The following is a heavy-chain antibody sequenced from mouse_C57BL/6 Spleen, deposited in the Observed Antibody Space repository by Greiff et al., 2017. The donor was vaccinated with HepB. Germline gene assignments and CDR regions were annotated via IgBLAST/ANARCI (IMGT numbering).Heavy chain of an antibody. CDR3: ARWNYGSRFDY. CDR2: IYPGDGDT. J-gene: IGHJ2*01. D-gene: IGHD1-1*01. CDR1: GYAFSSSW. V-gene: IGHV1-82*01. Sequence: QVQLQQSGPELVKPGASVKISCKASGYAFSSSWMNWVKQRPGKGLEWIGRIYPGDGDTNYNGKFKGKATLTADKSSSTAYMQLSSLTSEDSAVYFCARWNYGSRFDYWGQGTTLTVSS.